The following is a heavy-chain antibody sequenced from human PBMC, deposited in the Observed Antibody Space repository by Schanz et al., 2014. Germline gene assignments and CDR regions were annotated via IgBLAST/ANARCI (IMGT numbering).Heavy chain of an antibody. Sequence: EVRLVESGGGLVQPGGSLRLSCEASGFDFNSYSMNWVRQVPGKGLEWVSALSGSGGSTYYADSVKGRFTISRDNSKNTLYLQMNSLRAGDTAVYYCARGTDWNLHYWGQGALVTVSS. D-gene: IGHD1-1*01. CDR3: ARGTDWNLHY. J-gene: IGHJ4*02. CDR2: LSGSGGST. CDR1: GFDFNSYS. V-gene: IGHV3-23*04.